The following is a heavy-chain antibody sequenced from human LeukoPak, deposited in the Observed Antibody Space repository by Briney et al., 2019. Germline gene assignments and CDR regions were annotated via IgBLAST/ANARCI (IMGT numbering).Heavy chain of an antibody. CDR2: ISGYSGNT. Sequence: ASMKVSCKASGYTFTSYGITWVRQAPGQGLEWMGWISGYSGNTNYAQKFQGRVTMTTDTSTSTVYMELRSLRSDDTAVYYCARDRGWFGELFPDYWGQGTLVTVSS. V-gene: IGHV1-18*01. D-gene: IGHD3-10*01. CDR1: GYTFTSYG. J-gene: IGHJ4*02. CDR3: ARDRGWFGELFPDY.